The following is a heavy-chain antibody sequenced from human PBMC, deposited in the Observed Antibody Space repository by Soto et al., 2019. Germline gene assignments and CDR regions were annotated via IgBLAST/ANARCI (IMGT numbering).Heavy chain of an antibody. V-gene: IGHV4-30-4*02. CDR2: IYYSGNT. CDR1: GGSISSGYYY. Sequence: PSETLSLTCSVSGGSISSGYYYWSWIRQPPGKGLEWIGNIYYSGNTYYNPSLKSRLIISIDTSKNQFSLKLSSVTAADTAVYYCARIPYYDFWSGYYDYYYYYGMDVWGQGTTVTVSS. CDR3: ARIPYYDFWSGYYDYYYYYGMDV. J-gene: IGHJ6*02. D-gene: IGHD3-3*01.